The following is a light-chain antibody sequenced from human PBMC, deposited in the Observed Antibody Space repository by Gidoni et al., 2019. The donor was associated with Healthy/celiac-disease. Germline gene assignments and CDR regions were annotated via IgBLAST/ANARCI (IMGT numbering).Light chain of an antibody. CDR3: QQLNSYPRVT. Sequence: DIQFTQSPSFLSASVGDRVTITCRASQGISSYLAWYQQKPGTAPKLLIYAASTLQSGVPSGFSGSGSGTEFTLTISSLQPEDFATYYCQQLNSYPRVTFXPXTKVDIK. CDR2: AAS. CDR1: QGISSY. V-gene: IGKV1-9*01. J-gene: IGKJ3*01.